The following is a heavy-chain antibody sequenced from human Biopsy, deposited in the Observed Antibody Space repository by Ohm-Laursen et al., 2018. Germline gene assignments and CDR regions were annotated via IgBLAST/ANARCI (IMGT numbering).Heavy chain of an antibody. D-gene: IGHD3-22*01. J-gene: IGHJ2*01. Sequence: GSSVKVSCKASGGTFTNHAVGWVRQAPGQGLEWVGSSIPLFNTANYADKSQGRVTLTADKSTTTAYMELSSLRSEDTAIYYCARFPLGAYDDSGSYRAVEHWYFDLWGRGTLVTVSS. CDR3: ARFPLGAYDDSGSYRAVEHWYFDL. V-gene: IGHV1-69*06. CDR2: SIPLFNTA. CDR1: GGTFTNHA.